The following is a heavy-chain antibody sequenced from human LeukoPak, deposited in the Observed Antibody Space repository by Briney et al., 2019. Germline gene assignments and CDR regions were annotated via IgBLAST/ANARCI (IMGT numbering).Heavy chain of an antibody. CDR3: ARGYCTSTSCHFDY. CDR2: MNPNSGNT. J-gene: IGHJ4*02. Sequence: GASVKVSCKASGYTLTTYDINWVRQATGQGLEWMGWMNPNSGNTGYAQKFQGRVTITRNTSISTAYLELSSLRSEDTAVYYCARGYCTSTSCHFDYWGQGTLVTVSS. D-gene: IGHD2-2*01. CDR1: GYTLTTYD. V-gene: IGHV1-8*03.